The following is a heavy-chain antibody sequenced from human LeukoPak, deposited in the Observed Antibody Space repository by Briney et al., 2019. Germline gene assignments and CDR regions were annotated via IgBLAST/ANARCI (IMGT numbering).Heavy chain of an antibody. CDR1: GFTFSTSA. J-gene: IGHJ6*02. Sequence: GGSLGLSCAASGFTFSTSAMSWVRQAPGKGLEWVSGISGSGVTDYADSVKDRFTISRDNSKNTLYLQMNSLRGEDRAVYYCAKEALGIEDSYKYYGMDVWGQGTTVTVSS. V-gene: IGHV3-23*01. CDR2: ISGSGVT. D-gene: IGHD7-27*01. CDR3: AKEALGIEDSYKYYGMDV.